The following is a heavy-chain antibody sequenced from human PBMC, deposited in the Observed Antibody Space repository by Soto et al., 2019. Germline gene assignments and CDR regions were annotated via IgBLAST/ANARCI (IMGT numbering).Heavy chain of an antibody. Sequence: QVQLQESGPGLVKPSETLSLTCTVSGGSISSYYWSWIRQPPGKGLEWIGYIYYSGSTNYNPSLTSRVTISVDTSKNQFSLTLSSVTAADTAVYYCARGDPLLWFGEKVSSGMDVWGQGTTVTVSS. J-gene: IGHJ6*02. V-gene: IGHV4-59*01. CDR2: IYYSGST. D-gene: IGHD3-10*01. CDR3: ARGDPLLWFGEKVSSGMDV. CDR1: GGSISSYY.